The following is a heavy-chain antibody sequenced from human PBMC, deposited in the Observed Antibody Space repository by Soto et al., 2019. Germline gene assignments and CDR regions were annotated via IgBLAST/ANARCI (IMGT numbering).Heavy chain of an antibody. CDR2: LYYSGST. CDR3: ASISNYYGAGSPRYYFDY. D-gene: IGHD3-10*01. CDR1: GGSISSSSYY. Sequence: QLQLQESGPGLVKPSETLSLACTVSGGSISSSSYYWGWIRQPPGKGLEWIGSLYYSGSTYYNPSLQSRVTISVDTSKNQSSLKLSSVTAADTAVYYCASISNYYGAGSPRYYFDYWGQGTLVTVSS. V-gene: IGHV4-39*01. J-gene: IGHJ4*02.